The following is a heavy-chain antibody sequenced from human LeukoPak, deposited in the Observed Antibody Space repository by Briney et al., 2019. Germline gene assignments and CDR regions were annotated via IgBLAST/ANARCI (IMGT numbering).Heavy chain of an antibody. CDR1: GGPVNTNAYL. Sequence: PSETPALTCTVSGGPVNTNAYLWNWLRQSAGKGLEWIGRIYSSGTTEYNPSLHSRVTMSLDTSNNHFSLKLSSATAADTAVYYCARYREAYDHHPHDFDLWGQGTMVTVSS. D-gene: IGHD5-24*01. CDR3: ARYREAYDHHPHDFDL. J-gene: IGHJ3*01. V-gene: IGHV4-61*02. CDR2: IYSSGTT.